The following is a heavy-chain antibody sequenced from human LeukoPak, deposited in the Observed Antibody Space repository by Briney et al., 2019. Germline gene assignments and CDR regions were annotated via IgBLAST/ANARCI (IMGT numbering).Heavy chain of an antibody. CDR1: GGSISSSSYY. CDR3: ARQEHGGWYKDYFDY. Sequence: SGTLSLTCTVSGGSISSSSYYWGWIRQPPGKGLEWMGSIYYSGSTYYNPSLKSRVTISVDTSKNQFSLKLSSVTAADTAVYYCARQEHGGWYKDYFDYWGQGTLVTVSS. V-gene: IGHV4-39*01. D-gene: IGHD6-19*01. J-gene: IGHJ4*02. CDR2: IYYSGST.